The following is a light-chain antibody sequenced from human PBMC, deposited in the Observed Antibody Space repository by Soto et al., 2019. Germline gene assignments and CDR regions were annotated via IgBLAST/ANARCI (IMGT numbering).Light chain of an antibody. CDR2: ESS. V-gene: IGKV3-11*01. CDR3: LERSNWPWT. Sequence: VLTQSPATLSLSPGERATLSCRASQNIGNYLAWYQQKPGQAPRLLIYESSSRAAGIPARFSGSGSGTDFPRTISSLEPEDFAVYHGLERSNWPWTFGQGTKVEIK. CDR1: QNIGNY. J-gene: IGKJ1*01.